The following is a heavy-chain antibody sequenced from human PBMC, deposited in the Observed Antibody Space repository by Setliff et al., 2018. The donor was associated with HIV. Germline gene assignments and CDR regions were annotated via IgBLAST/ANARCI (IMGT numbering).Heavy chain of an antibody. D-gene: IGHD2-8*01. V-gene: IGHV4-61*09. Sequence: PSETLSLTCTVSGGSISSGDYYWSWIRQPAGKGLEWIGHISTSGSTNYNPSLKSRVTISVDTSRTQFSLRLSSVTAADTAVYYCARHSPNVGVRGDAFDIWGQGTVVTVS. CDR3: ARHSPNVGVRGDAFDI. CDR1: GGSISSGDYY. CDR2: ISTSGST. J-gene: IGHJ3*02.